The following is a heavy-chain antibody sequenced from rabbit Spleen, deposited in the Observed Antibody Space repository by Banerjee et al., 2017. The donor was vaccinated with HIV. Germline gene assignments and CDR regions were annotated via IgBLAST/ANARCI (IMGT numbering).Heavy chain of an antibody. CDR2: IHSSSGTT. CDR1: GFDFSSYQY. V-gene: IGHV1S45*01. J-gene: IGHJ4*01. D-gene: IGHD1-1*01. Sequence: QEQLVESGGGLVQPEGSLTLTCKAAGFDFSSYQYMCWVRQAPGKGLEWIACIHSSSGTTYYASWAKGRFTISKTSSTTVTLQMTSLTAADTATYFCARAAFGSGDPFNLWGQGTLVTVS. CDR3: ARAAFGSGDPFNL.